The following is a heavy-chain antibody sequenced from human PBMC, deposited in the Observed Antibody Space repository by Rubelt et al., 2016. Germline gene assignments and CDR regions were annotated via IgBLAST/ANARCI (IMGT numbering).Heavy chain of an antibody. CDR3: ATSSGYSSGWGAFDI. J-gene: IGHJ3*02. V-gene: IGHV1-2*02. CDR2: MNPNSGGT. D-gene: IGHD6-19*01. Sequence: QVQLVQSGSELKKPGASVKVSCKASGYTFTGYYMHWVRQAPGQGLEWMGWMNPNSGGTNYAQRLQGRVTMTRDTSISSAYMELNRLTPDDTAVYYCATSSGYSSGWGAFDIWGQGTMVTVSS. CDR1: GYTFTGYY.